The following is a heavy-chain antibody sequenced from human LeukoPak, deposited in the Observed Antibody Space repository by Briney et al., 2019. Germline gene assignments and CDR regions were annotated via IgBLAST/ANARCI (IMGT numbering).Heavy chain of an antibody. J-gene: IGHJ4*02. CDR1: GGSISSYY. CDR2: IYTSGST. V-gene: IGHV4-4*07. CDR3: ARHLAPSSGYLTLDY. Sequence: SETLSLTCTVSGGSISSYYWSWIRQPAGKGLEWIGRIYTSGSTNYNPSLKSRVTMSVDTSKNQLYLKLSSVTAADTAVYYCARHLAPSSGYLTLDYWGQGTLVTVSS. D-gene: IGHD3-22*01.